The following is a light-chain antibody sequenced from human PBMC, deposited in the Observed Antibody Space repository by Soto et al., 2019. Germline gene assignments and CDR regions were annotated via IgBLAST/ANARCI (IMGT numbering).Light chain of an antibody. Sequence: EIVFTQSPATLSLSPGERATLSCRASQSVSSYLAWYQQKPGQAPRLLIYGASTRATGIPAKFSGSGSGTEFTLPLSRLQPEDFAVFYCQQKNKGQGKFGQG. CDR3: QQKNKGQGK. V-gene: IGKV3D-15*01. J-gene: IGKJ1*01. CDR1: QSVSSY. CDR2: GAS.